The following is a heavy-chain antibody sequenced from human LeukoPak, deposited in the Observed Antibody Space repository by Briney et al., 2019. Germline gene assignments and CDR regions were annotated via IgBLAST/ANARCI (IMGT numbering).Heavy chain of an antibody. CDR1: GFTFSSYW. CDR3: ARGCSGGSCHHDAFDI. D-gene: IGHD2-15*01. Sequence: GGSLRLSCAASGFTFSSYWMHWVRQAPGKGRVWVSRINSDGSSTSYGDSVKGRFTISRDNAKNTLYLQMNSLREEDTAVYYCARGCSGGSCHHDAFDIWGQGTMVTVSS. CDR2: INSDGSST. V-gene: IGHV3-74*01. J-gene: IGHJ3*02.